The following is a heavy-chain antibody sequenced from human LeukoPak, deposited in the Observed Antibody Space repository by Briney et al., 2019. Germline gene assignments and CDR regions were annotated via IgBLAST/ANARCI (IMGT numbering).Heavy chain of an antibody. J-gene: IGHJ3*02. CDR3: ARIQYGSGSYYDAFDI. Sequence: ASVKVSCKASGYTFTSYGISWVRQAPGQGLEWMGWISAYNGNTNYAQKLQGRVTMATDTSTSTAYMELRSLRSDDTAVYYCARIQYGSGSYYDAFDIWGQGTMVTVSS. D-gene: IGHD3-10*01. V-gene: IGHV1-18*01. CDR2: ISAYNGNT. CDR1: GYTFTSYG.